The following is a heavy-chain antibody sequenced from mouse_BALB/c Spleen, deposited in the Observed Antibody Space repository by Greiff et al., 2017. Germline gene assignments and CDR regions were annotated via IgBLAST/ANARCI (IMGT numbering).Heavy chain of an antibody. CDR3: ARSEALYDYFDY. CDR2: VNTNNGGT. CDR1: GYSFTGYY. V-gene: IGHV1-26*01. J-gene: IGHJ2*01. Sequence: EVQRVESGPDLVKPGASVKISCKASGYSFTGYYMHWVKQSHGKSLEWIGRVNTNNGGTSYNQKFKGKAILTVDKSSSTAYMELRSLTSEDSAVYYCARSEALYDYFDYWGQGTTLTVSS. D-gene: IGHD2-3*01.